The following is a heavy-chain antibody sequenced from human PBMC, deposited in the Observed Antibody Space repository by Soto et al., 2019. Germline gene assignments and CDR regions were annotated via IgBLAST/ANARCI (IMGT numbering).Heavy chain of an antibody. CDR2: INPNSGGT. CDR1: GYTFTGYY. V-gene: IGHV1-2*04. Sequence: ASVKVSCKASGYTFTGYYMHWVRQAPGQGLEWMGWINPNSGGTNYAQKFQGWVTMTRDTSISTAYMERSRLRSDDTAVYYCARALVWNSSSSVVASPDYYYYGMDVWGQGTTVTGSS. CDR3: ARALVWNSSSSVVASPDYYYYGMDV. J-gene: IGHJ6*02. D-gene: IGHD6-6*01.